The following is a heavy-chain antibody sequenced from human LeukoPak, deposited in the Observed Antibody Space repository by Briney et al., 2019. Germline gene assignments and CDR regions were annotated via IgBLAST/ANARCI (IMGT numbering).Heavy chain of an antibody. J-gene: IGHJ4*02. CDR3: ARAVRNREHAGFDY. D-gene: IGHD1-26*01. Sequence: ASVKVSCKASGYTFTVYYMHWVRQAPGQGLEWMGWINPNSGGTNYAQKFQGRVTMTRDTSISTAYMELSRLRSDDTAVYYCARAVRNREHAGFDYWGQGTLVTVSS. V-gene: IGHV1-2*02. CDR1: GYTFTVYY. CDR2: INPNSGGT.